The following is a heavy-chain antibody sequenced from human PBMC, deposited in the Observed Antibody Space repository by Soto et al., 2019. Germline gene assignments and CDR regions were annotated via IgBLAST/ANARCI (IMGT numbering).Heavy chain of an antibody. Sequence: QAQLEQSGGEVKKPGSSVKVSCKASRVAFSKFIVTWVRQAPGLGLEWVGGIIPIFGTANYAQKFQGRVTITADESTSTSYMEVNNLRSEDTDVYYCAKVRYSSPMGYYYGRDVWGKGTTVTVSS. CDR2: IIPIFGTA. J-gene: IGHJ6*04. CDR3: AKVRYSSPMGYYYGRDV. D-gene: IGHD6-19*01. CDR1: RVAFSKFI. V-gene: IGHV1-69*01.